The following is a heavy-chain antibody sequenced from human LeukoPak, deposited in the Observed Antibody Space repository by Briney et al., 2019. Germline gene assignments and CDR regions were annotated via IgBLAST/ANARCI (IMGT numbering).Heavy chain of an antibody. D-gene: IGHD2-2*01. V-gene: IGHV1-18*01. CDR3: ARNAWIVPAAQPVYWYFDL. J-gene: IGHJ2*01. CDR1: GYTFTSYG. Sequence: ASVKVSCKASGYTFTSYGISWVRQAPGQGLEWMGWISAYNGNTNYAQKLQGRVTMTTDTSTSTAYMELRSLRSDDTAVYYCARNAWIVPAAQPVYWYFDLWGRGTLVTVSS. CDR2: ISAYNGNT.